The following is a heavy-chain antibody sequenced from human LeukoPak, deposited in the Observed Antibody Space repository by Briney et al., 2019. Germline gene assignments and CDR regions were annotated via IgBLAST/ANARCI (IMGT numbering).Heavy chain of an antibody. D-gene: IGHD6-13*01. CDR2: IRHDGSNA. V-gene: IGHV3-30*02. CDR3: AKAPGISAAAHFDY. J-gene: IGHJ4*02. CDR1: GFTFSSHA. Sequence: PSGGSLRLSCAASGFTFSSHAMSWVRQAPGKGLEWVAFIRHDGSNAYYAESVKGRFTISRDNSNNTVYLQMNYLRAEDTAVYYCAKAPGISAAAHFDYWGQGTLVTVSS.